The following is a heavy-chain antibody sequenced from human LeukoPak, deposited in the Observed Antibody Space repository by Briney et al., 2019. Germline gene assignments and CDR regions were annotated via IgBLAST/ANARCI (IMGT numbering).Heavy chain of an antibody. D-gene: IGHD2-2*01. V-gene: IGHV4-4*02. CDR2: IYHSGST. CDR3: ARVGCSSTSCGGFDP. Sequence: SETLSLTCAVSGGSISSSNWWSWVRQPPGKGLEWIGEIYHSGSTNYNPSLKSRVTISVDKSKNQFSLKLSSVTAADTAVYYCARVGCSSTSCGGFDPWGQGTLVTVSS. CDR1: GGSISSSNW. J-gene: IGHJ5*02.